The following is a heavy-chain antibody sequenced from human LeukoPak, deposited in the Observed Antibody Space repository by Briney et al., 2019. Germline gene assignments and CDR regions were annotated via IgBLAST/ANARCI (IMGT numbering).Heavy chain of an antibody. CDR2: INPSGGST. CDR1: GYTFTSYY. Sequence: ASVKVSCKASGYTFTSYYMHWVRQAPGQGLEWMGIINPSGGSTSYAQKFQGRVTITRNTSISTAYMELSSLRSEDTAVYYCARGRRVGNYCSSTSCYRLYYYYMDVWGKGTTVTVSS. V-gene: IGHV1-46*01. D-gene: IGHD2-2*02. J-gene: IGHJ6*03. CDR3: ARGRRVGNYCSSTSCYRLYYYYMDV.